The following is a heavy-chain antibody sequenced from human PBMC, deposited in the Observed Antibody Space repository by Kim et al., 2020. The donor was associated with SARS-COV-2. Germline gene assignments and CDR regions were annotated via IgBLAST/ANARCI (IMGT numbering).Heavy chain of an antibody. CDR3: ARVDYSNPFPLYYYYYMDV. J-gene: IGHJ6*03. CDR1: GFTFSSYS. CDR2: ISSSSSYI. Sequence: GGSLRLSCAASGFTFSSYSMNWVRQAPGKGLEWVSSISSSSSYIYYADSVKGRFTISRDNAKNSLYLQMNSLRAEDTAVYYCARVDYSNPFPLYYYYYMDVWGKGTTVTVSS. D-gene: IGHD4-4*01. V-gene: IGHV3-21*01.